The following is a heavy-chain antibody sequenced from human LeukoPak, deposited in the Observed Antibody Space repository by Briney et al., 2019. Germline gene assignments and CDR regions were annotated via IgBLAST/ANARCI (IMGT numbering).Heavy chain of an antibody. CDR1: AFTFSSYA. Sequence: PGGSLRLSCAASAFTFSSYAMSWVRQAPGKGLEWVSSISSSSSYIYYADSVKGRFAISRDNAKNSLYLQMNSLRAEDTAVYYCARGPSAAVSFDYWGQGTLVTVSS. J-gene: IGHJ4*02. CDR2: ISSSSSYI. V-gene: IGHV3-21*01. CDR3: ARGPSAAVSFDY. D-gene: IGHD6-13*01.